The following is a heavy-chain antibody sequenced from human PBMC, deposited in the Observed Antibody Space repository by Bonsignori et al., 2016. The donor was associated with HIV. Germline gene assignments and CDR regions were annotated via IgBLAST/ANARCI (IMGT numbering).Heavy chain of an antibody. Sequence: WIRQPPGKGLEWVANIKQDGSEKYYVDSVKGRFTISRDNAKNSLYLQMNSLRAEDTAVYYCAREAEDYFDYWGQGTLVTVSS. CDR2: IKQDGSEK. V-gene: IGHV3-7*03. J-gene: IGHJ4*02. CDR3: AREAEDYFDY.